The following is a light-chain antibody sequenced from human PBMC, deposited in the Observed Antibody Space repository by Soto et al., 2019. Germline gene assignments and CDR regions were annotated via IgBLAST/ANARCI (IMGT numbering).Light chain of an antibody. CDR3: SSYTSRSTLYV. V-gene: IGLV2-14*01. CDR1: SSDVGGYNY. J-gene: IGLJ1*01. Sequence: QSVLTQPASVSGSPGQSITISCTGTSSDVGGYNYVSWYQQHPGKAPKLMIYDVSNRPSGVSIRFSGSKSGNTASLTISGLQAEDEADYYCSSYTSRSTLYVFGTGTKVTVL. CDR2: DVS.